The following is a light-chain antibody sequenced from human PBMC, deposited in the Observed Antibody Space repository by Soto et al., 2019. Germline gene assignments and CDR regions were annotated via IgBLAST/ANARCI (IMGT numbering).Light chain of an antibody. V-gene: IGKV1-12*01. CDR2: AAS. J-gene: IGKJ5*01. CDR1: QGIGSW. CDR3: QQANSFPIT. Sequence: DIQMTQSPSSVSASVGDRVTVTCRASQGIGSWLAWYQKKPGKAHILLIYAASSLQSGVPSRFSGRVSGTDFTLTISSLQPEDCAIYFCQQANSFPITFGEGTRLEIK.